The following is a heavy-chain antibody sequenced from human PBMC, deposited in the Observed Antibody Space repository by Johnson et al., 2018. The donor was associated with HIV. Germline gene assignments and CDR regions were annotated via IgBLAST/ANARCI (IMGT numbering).Heavy chain of an antibody. CDR1: RFTFSSYG. V-gene: IGHV3-30*02. CDR2: IRYDGSNE. Sequence: QVQLVESGGDVVQPGGSLRLSCAASRFTFSSYGMHWVRQAPGKGLEWVAFIRYDGSNEYYVDSVKGRFTISRDNSKNTLYLQMNSLRAEDTAVYYCAKAGPTILERHAFDIWGQGTMVTVSS. CDR3: AKAGPTILERHAFDI. J-gene: IGHJ3*02. D-gene: IGHD1-1*01.